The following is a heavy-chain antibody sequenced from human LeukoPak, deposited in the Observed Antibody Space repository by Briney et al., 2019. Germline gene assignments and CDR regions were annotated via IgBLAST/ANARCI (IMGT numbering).Heavy chain of an antibody. V-gene: IGHV1-24*01. CDR1: GYTLTELS. CDR3: ATGAPGGHYDILTGWGTCRY. J-gene: IGHJ4*02. Sequence: ASVKVSCKVSGYTLTELSMHWVRQAPGKGLEWMGGFDPEDGETIYAQKFQGRVTMTEDTSTDTAYMELSSLRSEDTAVYYCATGAPGGHYDILTGWGTCRYWGQGTLVTVSS. CDR2: FDPEDGET. D-gene: IGHD3-9*01.